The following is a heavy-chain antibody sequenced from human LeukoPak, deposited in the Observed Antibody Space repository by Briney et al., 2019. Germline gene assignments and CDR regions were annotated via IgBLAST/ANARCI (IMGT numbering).Heavy chain of an antibody. CDR3: ARLPRITMVRGVIGSFDY. V-gene: IGHV4-39*01. D-gene: IGHD3-10*01. Sequence: SETLSLTCTVSGGSISSSSYYWGWIRQPPGKGLEWIGSIYYSGSTYYNPSLKSRVTISVDKSNTQVALKLSSVTAADTAVYYCARLPRITMVRGVIGSFDYWGQGTLVTVSS. J-gene: IGHJ4*02. CDR1: GGSISSSSYY. CDR2: IYYSGST.